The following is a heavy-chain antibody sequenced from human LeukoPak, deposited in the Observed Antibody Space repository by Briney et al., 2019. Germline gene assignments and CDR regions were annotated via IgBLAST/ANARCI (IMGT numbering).Heavy chain of an antibody. CDR1: GFTFGNYG. J-gene: IGHJ1*01. V-gene: IGHV3-21*01. CDR3: ARDRRLHH. CDR2: TDTSGNYI. Sequence: GVSLRLSCAASGFTFGNYGMNWVRQAPGKGLEWVSFTDTSGNYIYYGDSVKGRFTISRDNAKNLVFLQMNGLRAEDTAVYYCARDRRLHHWGQGTLVIVSS.